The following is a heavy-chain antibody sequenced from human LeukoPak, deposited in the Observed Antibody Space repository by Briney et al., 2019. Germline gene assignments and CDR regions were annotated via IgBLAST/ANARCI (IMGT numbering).Heavy chain of an antibody. CDR1: GGSFSGYY. CDR3: ARVVGYYYYYMDV. CDR2: ISHSGST. J-gene: IGHJ6*03. V-gene: IGHV4-34*01. D-gene: IGHD2-21*01. Sequence: SETLSLTCDLYGGSFSGYYWSWIRQTPGKGLEWIGEISHSGSTNYNPSLKSRGTISIDTSKNQSSLNLPSTPAADTAIYYCARVVGYYYYYMDVWGKGTTVTVSS.